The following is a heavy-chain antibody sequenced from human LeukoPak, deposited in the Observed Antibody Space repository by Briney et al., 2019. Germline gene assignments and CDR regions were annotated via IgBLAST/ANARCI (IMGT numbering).Heavy chain of an antibody. CDR3: ARVLVEDIVVVVAATFDY. J-gene: IGHJ4*02. CDR2: ISSSGSTI. Sequence: GGSLRLSCAASGFTFSDYYMSWIRQAAGKGLEWVSYISSSGSTIYYADSVKGRFTISRDNAKNSLYLQMNSLRAEDTAVYYCARVLVEDIVVVVAATFDYWGQGTLVTVSS. V-gene: IGHV3-11*01. CDR1: GFTFSDYY. D-gene: IGHD2-15*01.